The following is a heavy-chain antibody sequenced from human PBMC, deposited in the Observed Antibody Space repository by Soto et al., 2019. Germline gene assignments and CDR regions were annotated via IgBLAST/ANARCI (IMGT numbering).Heavy chain of an antibody. CDR2: IYYSGTT. V-gene: IGHV4-30-4*01. J-gene: IGHJ5*02. Sequence: PSETLSLTCTVSGASVNSPDFYWNWIRQPPGKGLEYIEYIYYSGTTSYNPSLKSRLAISVDTSKNQFSLKLTSVTAADTAVYYCASCPVVTAVINAWGQGTLVTVSS. CDR3: ASCPVVTAVINA. D-gene: IGHD2-21*02. CDR1: GASVNSPDFY.